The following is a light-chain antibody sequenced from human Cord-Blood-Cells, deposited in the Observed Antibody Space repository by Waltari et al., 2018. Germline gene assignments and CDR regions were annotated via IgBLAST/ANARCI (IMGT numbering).Light chain of an antibody. Sequence: QSALTQPASVSGSPGQSITISCTGTSSHVGGYNYVPCYQQHPGKAPNLMIYDVSNRPSGVSNRFSGSKSGNTASLTISGPQAEDEADYYCSSYTSSSTWVFGGGTKLTVL. J-gene: IGLJ3*02. CDR2: DVS. CDR3: SSYTSSSTWV. V-gene: IGLV2-14*03. CDR1: SSHVGGYNY.